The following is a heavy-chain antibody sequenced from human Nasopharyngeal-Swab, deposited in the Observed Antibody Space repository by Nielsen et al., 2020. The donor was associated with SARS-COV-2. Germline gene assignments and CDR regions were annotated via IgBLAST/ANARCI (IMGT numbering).Heavy chain of an antibody. CDR3: ARGCYDSIR. CDR1: GFTVSSNY. V-gene: IGHV3-66*01. J-gene: IGHJ4*02. CDR2: IYSGGST. Sequence: GESLKISCAASGFTVSSNYMSWVRQAPGKGLEWVSAIYSGGSTYYADSVKGRFTISRDNSKNTLYLQMNSLRAEDTAVYYCARGCYDSIRWGQGTLVTVSS. D-gene: IGHD3-22*01.